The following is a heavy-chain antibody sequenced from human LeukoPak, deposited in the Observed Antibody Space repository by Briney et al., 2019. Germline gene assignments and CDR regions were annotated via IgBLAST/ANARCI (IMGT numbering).Heavy chain of an antibody. CDR2: IYYSGST. Sequence: SETLSLTCTVSGGSISSYYWSWIRQPPGKGLEWIGYIYYSGSTNYNPPPKSRVTISVDTSKNQFSLKLSSVTAADTAVYYCARSGYSSGWHFDYWGQGTLVTVSS. CDR3: ARSGYSSGWHFDY. CDR1: GGSISSYY. D-gene: IGHD6-19*01. V-gene: IGHV4-59*01. J-gene: IGHJ4*02.